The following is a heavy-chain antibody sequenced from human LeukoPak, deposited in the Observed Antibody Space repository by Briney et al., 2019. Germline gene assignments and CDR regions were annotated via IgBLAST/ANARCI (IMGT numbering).Heavy chain of an antibody. CDR1: GYTFTGYY. CDR3: AISPVSPMNWFDP. Sequence: ASVKVSCQASGYTFTGYYMHWVRQAPGQGLEWMGWINPNSGGTNYAQKFQGRVTMTRDTSISTASMEPSRLRSDDTAVYYCAISPVSPMNWFDPWGQGTLVTVSS. CDR2: INPNSGGT. V-gene: IGHV1-2*02. J-gene: IGHJ5*02.